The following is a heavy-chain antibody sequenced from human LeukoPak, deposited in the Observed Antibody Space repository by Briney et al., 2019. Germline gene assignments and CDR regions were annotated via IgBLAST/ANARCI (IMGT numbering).Heavy chain of an antibody. V-gene: IGHV4-30-2*01. CDR3: ASHRGRLGDFDY. CDR1: GGSISSGGFS. CDR2: IYQNGNT. J-gene: IGHJ4*02. Sequence: PSQTLSLTCAVSGGSISSGGFSCSWIRQPPGKGLEWIGYIYQNGNTYYNPSLESRVTISVDRPKNQFSLKLSSVTAADTAVYYCASHRGRLGDFDYWGQGTLVTVSS. D-gene: IGHD3-16*01.